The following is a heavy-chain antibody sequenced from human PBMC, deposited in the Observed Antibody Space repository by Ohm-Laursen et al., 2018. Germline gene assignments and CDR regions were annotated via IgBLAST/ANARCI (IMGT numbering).Heavy chain of an antibody. J-gene: IGHJ4*02. CDR2: IWYDGSNK. CDR3: ARVGSGGSHTSRKYYFDY. CDR1: GLTFSSYG. Sequence: SLRLSCAASGLTFSSYGMHWVRQAPGKGLEWVAVIWYDGSNKYYADSVKGRFTISRDNSKNTLYLQMNSLRAEDTAVYYCARVGSGGSHTSRKYYFDYWGQGTLVTVSS. V-gene: IGHV3-33*01. D-gene: IGHD2-15*01.